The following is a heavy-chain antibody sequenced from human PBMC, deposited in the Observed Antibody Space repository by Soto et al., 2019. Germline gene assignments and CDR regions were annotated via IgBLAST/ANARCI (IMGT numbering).Heavy chain of an antibody. Sequence: GGSLRLSCAASGFTFSSYGMHWVRQAPGKGLEWVAVISYDGSNKYYADSVKGRFTISRDNSKNTLYLQMNSLRAEETAVYYCLTEDYWGQGTLVTVSS. V-gene: IGHV3-30*03. D-gene: IGHD4-4*01. CDR3: LTEDY. CDR1: GFTFSSYG. J-gene: IGHJ4*02. CDR2: ISYDGSNK.